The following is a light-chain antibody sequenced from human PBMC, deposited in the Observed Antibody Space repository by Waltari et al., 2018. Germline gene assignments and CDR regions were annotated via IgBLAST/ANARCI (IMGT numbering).Light chain of an antibody. Sequence: DFVMTQSPLSLRVTPGESASISLPSIGSLLHRNGNNYLDWYLQNPGQAPQPLIFLGSNRASGVPDRFSGSGSGRDFTLKISKIEAEDVGVYYCMQARQTPLTFGQGTRLEIK. CDR2: LGS. CDR3: MQARQTPLT. CDR1: GSLLHRNGNNY. J-gene: IGKJ5*01. V-gene: IGKV2-28*01.